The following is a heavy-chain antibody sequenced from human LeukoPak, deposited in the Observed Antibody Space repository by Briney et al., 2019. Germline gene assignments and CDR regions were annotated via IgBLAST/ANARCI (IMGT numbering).Heavy chain of an antibody. D-gene: IGHD3-3*01. J-gene: IGHJ4*02. CDR1: GGSISGYY. CDR3: AGYDFWSGSDY. Sequence: PSETLSLTCTVSGGSISGYYWSWIRQPAGKGLEWIGRIYTSGSTNYNPSLKSRVTMSVDTSKNQFSLKLSSVTAADTAVYYCAGYDFWSGSDYWGQGTLVTVSS. V-gene: IGHV4-4*07. CDR2: IYTSGST.